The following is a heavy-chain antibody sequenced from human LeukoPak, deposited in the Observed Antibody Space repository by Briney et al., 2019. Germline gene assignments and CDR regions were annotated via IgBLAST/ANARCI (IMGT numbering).Heavy chain of an antibody. CDR3: ARVAAAGLNWFDP. CDR2: MNPNSGNT. D-gene: IGHD6-13*01. Sequence: ASVKVSCKASGYTFTSYDINWVRQATGQGLEWMGWMNPNSGNTGYAQKFQGRVTITRNTSISTAYMELSSLRSDDTAVYYCARVAAAGLNWFDPWGQGTLVTVSS. V-gene: IGHV1-8*03. CDR1: GYTFTSYD. J-gene: IGHJ5*02.